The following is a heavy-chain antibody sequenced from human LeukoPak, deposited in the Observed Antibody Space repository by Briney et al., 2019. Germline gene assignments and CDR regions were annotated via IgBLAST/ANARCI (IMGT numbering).Heavy chain of an antibody. V-gene: IGHV1-69*06. D-gene: IGHD3-10*01. CDR3: ARVDAMVRGVINWFDP. CDR2: IIPIFGTA. J-gene: IGHJ5*02. CDR1: GGTFSSYA. Sequence: SVKVSCKASGGTFSSYAISWVRQAPGQGLEWMGRIIPIFGTANYAQKFQGRVTITADKSTSTAYMELSSLRSEDTAVYYCARVDAMVRGVINWFDPWGQGTLVTVSS.